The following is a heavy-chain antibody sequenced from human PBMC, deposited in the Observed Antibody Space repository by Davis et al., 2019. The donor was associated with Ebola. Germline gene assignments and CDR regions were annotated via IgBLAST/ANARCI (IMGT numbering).Heavy chain of an antibody. CDR2: ISQSGST. CDR1: GDSISSSNW. Sequence: MPSETLSLTCAVSGDSISSSNWWSWVRQPPGKGLEWIGEISQSGSTNYNPSLKSRVTISVDKSKNQFSLKLSSVTAADTAVYYCAYYDILTDGMDVWGQGTTVTVSS. CDR3: AYYDILTDGMDV. J-gene: IGHJ6*02. V-gene: IGHV4-4*02. D-gene: IGHD3-9*01.